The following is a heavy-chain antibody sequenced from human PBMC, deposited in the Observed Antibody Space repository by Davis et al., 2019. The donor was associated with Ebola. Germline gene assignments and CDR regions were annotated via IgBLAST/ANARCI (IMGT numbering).Heavy chain of an antibody. J-gene: IGHJ4*02. D-gene: IGHD3-22*01. CDR1: GVSFGGSA. CDR2: IRSKANSYAT. Sequence: GESLKISCAASGVSFGGSAMHWVRQASGKGLEWVGRIRSKANSYATAYAASVKGRFTISRDDSKNTAYLQMNSLKTADTAVYYCTTSYDSSGYYYDYLCQGTLVTVSS. V-gene: IGHV3-73*01. CDR3: TTSYDSSGYYYDY.